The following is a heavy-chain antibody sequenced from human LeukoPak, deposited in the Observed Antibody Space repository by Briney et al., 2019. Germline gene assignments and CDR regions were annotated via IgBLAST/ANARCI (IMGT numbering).Heavy chain of an antibody. V-gene: IGHV3-21*01. CDR1: GFSLCHYS. D-gene: IGHD6-13*01. Sequence: GGSLRLSCADSGFSLCHYSMHWVRQAPGKGLEWVSSISSSSSYIYYADSVKGRFTISRDNAKNSLYLQMNSLRAEDTAVYYCAIGQELTDDASHIWGQGTMVTVSS. CDR3: AIGQELTDDASHI. J-gene: IGHJ3*02. CDR2: ISSSSSYI.